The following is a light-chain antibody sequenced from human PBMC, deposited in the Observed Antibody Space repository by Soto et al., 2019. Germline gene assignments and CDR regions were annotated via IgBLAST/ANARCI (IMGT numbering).Light chain of an antibody. CDR1: SSDVGRYDY. CDR2: EVF. J-gene: IGLJ3*02. Sequence: QSALTQPASVSGSPGQSITISCTGTSSDVGRYDYVSWFQQHPGRAPKLLIYEVFNRPSGVSIRFSGSKSGNTASLTISGLRAEDEADFYCTSFTSRSTWVFGGGTKLPS. V-gene: IGLV2-14*01. CDR3: TSFTSRSTWV.